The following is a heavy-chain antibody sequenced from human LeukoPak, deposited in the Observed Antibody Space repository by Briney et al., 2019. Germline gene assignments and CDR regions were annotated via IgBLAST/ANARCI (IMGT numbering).Heavy chain of an antibody. V-gene: IGHV3-21*01. J-gene: IGHJ5*02. Sequence: GGSLRLSCAASGFTFSSYSMNWVRQAPGKGLEWVSSISSSSSYIYYADSVKGRFTISRDKAKNSLYLQMNSLRAEDPAVYYCARGPGPEYSSGWTVDWFDPWGQGTLVTVSS. CDR2: ISSSSSYI. CDR1: GFTFSSYS. CDR3: ARGPGPEYSSGWTVDWFDP. D-gene: IGHD6-19*01.